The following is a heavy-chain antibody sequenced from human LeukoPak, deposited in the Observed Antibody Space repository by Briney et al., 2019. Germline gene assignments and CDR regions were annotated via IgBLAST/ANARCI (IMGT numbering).Heavy chain of an antibody. CDR2: INQDGSEK. J-gene: IGHJ4*02. Sequence: RGGSLTHSCAASGFTFSTYWMNWVRQAPGMGLECVASINQDGSEKYYVDSVKGRFTISRDNAKKSVYLQMNSLRAEDTAVYYCASGRGAYWGQGSLVTVSS. V-gene: IGHV3-7*01. D-gene: IGHD1-26*01. CDR1: GFTFSTYW. CDR3: ASGRGAY.